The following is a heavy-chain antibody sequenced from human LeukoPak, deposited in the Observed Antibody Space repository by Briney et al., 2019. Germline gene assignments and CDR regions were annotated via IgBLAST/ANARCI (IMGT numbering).Heavy chain of an antibody. V-gene: IGHV3-23*01. CDR2: ISGSGGST. Sequence: GGSLRLSCAASGFTFSSYAMSWVRQAPGKGLEWVSDISGSGGSTYYADSVKGRFTISRDNSKNTLYLQMNSLRADDTAVYYCAKLTRPLVVVVAATLGNYFDYWGQGTLVTVSS. J-gene: IGHJ4*02. CDR1: GFTFSSYA. D-gene: IGHD2-15*01. CDR3: AKLTRPLVVVVAATLGNYFDY.